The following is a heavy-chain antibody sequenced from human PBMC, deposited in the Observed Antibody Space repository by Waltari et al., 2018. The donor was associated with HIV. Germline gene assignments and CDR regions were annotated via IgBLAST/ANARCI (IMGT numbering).Heavy chain of an antibody. J-gene: IGHJ6*02. CDR3: SKELRSGYSYYYYGMDV. CDR1: GFSFSISG. D-gene: IGHD2-15*01. CDR2: ILYYGNTK. Sequence: QGQLVESGGGVVQPGGSLRLSCAAAGFSFSISGMHWGRQAPGKGLECGNFILYYGNTKDYADSVKVRFTISRDNSKNTLYLKMSSLRAEDTAVYYCSKELRSGYSYYYYGMDVWCQGTTVTVSS. V-gene: IGHV3-30*02.